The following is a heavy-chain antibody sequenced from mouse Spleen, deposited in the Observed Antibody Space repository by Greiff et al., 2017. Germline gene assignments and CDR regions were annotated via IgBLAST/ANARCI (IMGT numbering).Heavy chain of an antibody. V-gene: IGHV1-53*01. D-gene: IGHD4-1*01. CDR1: GYTFTSYW. J-gene: IGHJ2*01. CDR3: AKLGGLYYFDY. CDR2: INPSNGGT. Sequence: ASGYTFTSYWMHWVKQRPGQGLEWIGNINPSNGGTNYNEKFKSKATLTVDKSSSTAYMQLSSLTSEDSAVYYCAKLGGLYYFDYWGQGTTLTVSS.